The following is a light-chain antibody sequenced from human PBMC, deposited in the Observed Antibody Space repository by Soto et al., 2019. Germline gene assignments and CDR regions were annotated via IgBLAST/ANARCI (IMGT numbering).Light chain of an antibody. CDR3: QQLYSYPFT. CDR2: HAS. Sequence: DIQLTQSPSFLSASVGDRVTITCRASQGISNHVAWYQQKPGKAPSLLIYHASTLQSEVPSRFSGSQSGTEFTLTLSSLQPEDFATYYCQQLYSYPFTFGPGTKVAVK. V-gene: IGKV1-9*01. CDR1: QGISNH. J-gene: IGKJ3*01.